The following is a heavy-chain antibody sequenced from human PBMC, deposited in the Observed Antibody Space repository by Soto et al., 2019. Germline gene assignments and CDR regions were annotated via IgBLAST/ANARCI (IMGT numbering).Heavy chain of an antibody. V-gene: IGHV1-18*01. J-gene: IGHJ6*02. CDR2: ISAYNGNT. CDR3: ARDGIAAARPGGYYYYAMDV. D-gene: IGHD6-13*01. CDR1: GYTFTTYG. Sequence: QVQLVQSGAEVKKPGASVKVSCKASGYTFTTYGISWVRQAPGQGLEWMGWISAYNGNTNYAQKLQGRVTMTTDTSTSTAYMELRSLRSDDTAVYYCARDGIAAARPGGYYYYAMDVWGQGTTVTVSS.